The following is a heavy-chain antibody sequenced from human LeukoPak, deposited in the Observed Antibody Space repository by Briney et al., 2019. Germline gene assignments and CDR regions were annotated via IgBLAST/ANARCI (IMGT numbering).Heavy chain of an antibody. CDR2: IYTSGST. V-gene: IGHV4-61*02. D-gene: IGHD3-10*01. CDR3: ARDRGPMVRGVIGSPRVGGPYYFDY. Sequence: SQTLSLTCTVSGGSISSGSYYWSWIRQPAGKGLEWIGRIYTSGSTNYNPSLKSRVTISVDTSKNPFSLKLSSVTAADTAVYYCARDRGPMVRGVIGSPRVGGPYYFDYWGQGTLVTVSS. J-gene: IGHJ4*02. CDR1: GGSISSGSYY.